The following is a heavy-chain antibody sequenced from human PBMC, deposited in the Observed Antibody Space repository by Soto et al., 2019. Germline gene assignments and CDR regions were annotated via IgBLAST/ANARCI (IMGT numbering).Heavy chain of an antibody. V-gene: IGHV1-2*04. CDR3: ARGDSTDCSNGVCSFFYNHDMDV. CDR1: GYSFPDYH. CDR2: INPKSGGT. D-gene: IGHD2-8*01. Sequence: ASVKVSCKASGYSFPDYHIHWVRQAPGQGLEWLGRINPKSGGTSTAQKFQGWVTMTTDTSISTASMELTRLTSDDTAIYYCARGDSTDCSNGVCSFFYNHDMDVWGQGTTVTVSS. J-gene: IGHJ6*02.